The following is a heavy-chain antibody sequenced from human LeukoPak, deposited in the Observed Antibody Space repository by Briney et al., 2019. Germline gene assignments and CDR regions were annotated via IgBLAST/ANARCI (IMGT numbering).Heavy chain of an antibody. CDR1: GFTVSNNY. D-gene: IGHD3-3*01. V-gene: IGHV3-66*02. CDR2: IYSGGRS. Sequence: GSLRLSCAASGFTVSNNYMIWVRQAPGKGLECISVIYSGGRSFYADSVKGRFTISRDNSENTLFLQMNNLRAEDTAVYYCAGVASSGPFYYYMDVWGKGSTVTVSS. J-gene: IGHJ6*03. CDR3: AGVASSGPFYYYMDV.